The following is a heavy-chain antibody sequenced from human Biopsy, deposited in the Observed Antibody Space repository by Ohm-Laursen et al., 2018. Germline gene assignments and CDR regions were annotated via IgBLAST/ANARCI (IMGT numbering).Heavy chain of an antibody. CDR1: GGSINSGGHF. V-gene: IGHV4-31*01. CDR3: AKNLAVSSYALDI. CDR2: IYDNGDT. Sequence: SQILSLTCSVSGGSINSGGHFWGWVRQSPGKGLEWIGYIYDNGDTYYNPSLMSLVSISADTSKNQFSLKLGSVTAADTAVYYCAKNLAVSSYALDIWGQGTMVTVSS. D-gene: IGHD2/OR15-2a*01. J-gene: IGHJ3*02.